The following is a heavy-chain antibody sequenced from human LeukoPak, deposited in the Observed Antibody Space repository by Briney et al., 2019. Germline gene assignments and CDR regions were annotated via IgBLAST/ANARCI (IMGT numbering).Heavy chain of an antibody. J-gene: IGHJ4*02. Sequence: SQTLSLTCAISGDGVSINSAAWNWIRQSPSRGLEWLGRTYQRSKWYNDYAVSVKSRITINPDISKNQFSLQLNSVTPEDTAVYYCARSPSPYSSGWYFDYWGQGTLDTVSS. CDR3: ARSPSPYSSGWYFDY. CDR2: TYQRSKWYN. D-gene: IGHD6-19*01. V-gene: IGHV6-1*01. CDR1: GDGVSINSAA.